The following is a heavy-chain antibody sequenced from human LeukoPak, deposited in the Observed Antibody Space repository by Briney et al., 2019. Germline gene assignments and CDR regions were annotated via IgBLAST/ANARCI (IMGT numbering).Heavy chain of an antibody. CDR2: IKVDGSEK. CDR1: GFTLSSYW. D-gene: IGHD5-12*01. V-gene: IGHV3-7*01. Sequence: PGGSLRLSCAASGFTLSSYWTTWVPQAPGKGLEWLGHIKVDGSEKYYVDSVKGRFAISRDNAKHSPFLQMNSLTAEDTAGYYCARRGTDYCSITVCHPTWYDPWGQGTLVTVSS. J-gene: IGHJ5*02. CDR3: ARRGTDYCSITVCHPTWYDP.